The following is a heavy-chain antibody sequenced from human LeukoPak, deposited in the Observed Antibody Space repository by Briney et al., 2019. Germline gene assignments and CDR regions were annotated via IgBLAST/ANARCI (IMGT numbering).Heavy chain of an antibody. CDR2: IYYSGST. CDR1: GGSISSSSYY. D-gene: IGHD2-15*01. Sequence: SETLSLTCTDSGGSISSSSYYWGWIRQPPGKGLEWIGSIYYSGSTYYNPSLKSRVTISVDRSKNHFSLRLSSVTAADTAVYYCARGENVVAATRRWGQGTLVTVSS. V-gene: IGHV4-39*02. CDR3: ARGENVVAATRR. J-gene: IGHJ4*02.